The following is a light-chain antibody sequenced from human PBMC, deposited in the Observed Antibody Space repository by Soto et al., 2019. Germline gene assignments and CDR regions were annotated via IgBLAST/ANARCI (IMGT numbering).Light chain of an antibody. CDR3: YSAADNNLV. CDR1: VLAKKY. J-gene: IGLJ3*02. V-gene: IGLV3-27*01. CDR2: KXX. Sequence: SYELTQPSSVSVSPGQTAMITCSGNVLAKKYARWFQQKPGXXXXXVIYKXXERXSXXXXXXSXXXXXXXXXXXXXXAQFEDEADYYCYSAADNNLVFGGGTKVTVL.